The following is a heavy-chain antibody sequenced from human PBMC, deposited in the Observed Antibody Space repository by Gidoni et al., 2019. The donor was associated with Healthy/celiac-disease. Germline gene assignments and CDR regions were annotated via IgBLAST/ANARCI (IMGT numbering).Heavy chain of an antibody. Sequence: EVQLVQSGAEVKKPGESRKISCKGSGYSFTSYWIGWVRQMPGKGLEWMGIIYPGDSDTGYSPSFQGQVTISDDKSISTAYLQWSSLKASDTAMYYCARGDEMWLAQVGFDYWGQGTLVTVSS. CDR2: IYPGDSDT. J-gene: IGHJ4*02. V-gene: IGHV5-51*01. CDR1: GYSFTSYW. CDR3: ARGDEMWLAQVGFDY. D-gene: IGHD6-19*01.